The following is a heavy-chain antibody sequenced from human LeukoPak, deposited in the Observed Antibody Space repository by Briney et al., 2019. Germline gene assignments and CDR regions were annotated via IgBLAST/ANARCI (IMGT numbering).Heavy chain of an antibody. Sequence: ASETLSLTCTVSGGFISSYYWSWIRQPAGKGLEWIGRIYTSGSTNYNSSLKSRVTMSVDTSKNQFSLKLSSVTAADTAVYNCARGLYCSSTSCYNGMDVWGQGTTVAVSS. CDR2: IYTSGST. CDR1: GGFISSYY. V-gene: IGHV4-4*07. CDR3: ARGLYCSSTSCYNGMDV. D-gene: IGHD2-2*02. J-gene: IGHJ6*02.